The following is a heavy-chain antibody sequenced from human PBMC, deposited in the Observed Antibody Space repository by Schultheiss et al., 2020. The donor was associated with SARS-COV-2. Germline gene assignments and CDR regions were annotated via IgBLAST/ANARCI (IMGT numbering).Heavy chain of an antibody. D-gene: IGHD3-3*01. CDR3: ARHGPYYDFWSGYLYYFEY. CDR1: GGSISSSSYY. V-gene: IGHV4-39*01. J-gene: IGHJ4*02. Sequence: SQTLSLTCTVSGGSISSSSYYWGWIRQPPGKGLEWIGYIYYSGITNYNPSLKSRLTISVDTSKNQFSLELSSVTAADTAAYYCARHGPYYDFWSGYLYYFEYWGRGTLVTVSS. CDR2: IYYSGIT.